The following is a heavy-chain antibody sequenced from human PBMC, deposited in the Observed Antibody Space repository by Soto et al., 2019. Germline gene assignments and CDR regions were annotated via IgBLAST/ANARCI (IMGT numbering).Heavy chain of an antibody. CDR3: AREDSYGWSGERLDV. D-gene: IGHD6-19*01. CDR1: GDSLRGQS. Sequence: SLTCAVVGDSLRGQSWNWIRQSPGKGLEWIGELDQSGGTNYNPSLKSRAIISDDTSKNQFSLTLTSVTAADTAVYYCAREDSYGWSGERLDVWGQGTTVTVSS. J-gene: IGHJ6*02. CDR2: LDQSGGT. V-gene: IGHV4-34*01.